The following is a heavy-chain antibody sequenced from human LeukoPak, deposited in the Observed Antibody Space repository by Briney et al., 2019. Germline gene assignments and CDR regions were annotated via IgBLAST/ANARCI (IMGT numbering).Heavy chain of an antibody. J-gene: IGHJ4*02. CDR2: ISSNGGST. CDR3: ARAPSTGLEWLLPLDY. V-gene: IGHV3-64*01. CDR1: GFTFSSYA. Sequence: PGGSLRLSCAASGFTFSSYAMHWVRQAPGKGLEYVSAISSNGGSTYYANSVKGRFTISRDNSKNTLYLQMGSLRAEDMAVFYCARAPSTGLEWLLPLDYWGQGTLVTVSS. D-gene: IGHD3-3*01.